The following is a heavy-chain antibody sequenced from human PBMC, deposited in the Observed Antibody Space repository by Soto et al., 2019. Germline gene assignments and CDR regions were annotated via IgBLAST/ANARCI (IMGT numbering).Heavy chain of an antibody. Sequence: PGESLKISCKASGYSFTTYWIGWVRQMPGKGLEWMGIIYPGDSATRYSPSFQGQVTISADKSISTAYLQWSSLKASDTAIYYCARRVEMATNAACFEDWGQGSLVTVSS. V-gene: IGHV5-51*01. CDR2: IYPGDSAT. CDR1: GYSFTTYW. D-gene: IGHD5-12*01. CDR3: ARRVEMATNAACFED. J-gene: IGHJ4*02.